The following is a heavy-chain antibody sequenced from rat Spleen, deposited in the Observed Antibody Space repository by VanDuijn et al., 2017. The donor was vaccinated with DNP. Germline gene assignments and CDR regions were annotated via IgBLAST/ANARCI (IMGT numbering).Heavy chain of an antibody. CDR2: ITTGGDDT. CDR3: AKDRGRAALAY. CDR1: GFTFSNYG. J-gene: IGHJ3*01. D-gene: IGHD1-2*01. Sequence: EVQLVESGGDLVQSGRSLKVSCAASGFTFSNYGMAWVRQAPTKGLEWVAFITTGGDDTYFRDSVKGRFTISRDNAENTVYLQMNSLRSEDTATYYCAKDRGRAALAYWGQGTLVTVSS. V-gene: IGHV5S23*01.